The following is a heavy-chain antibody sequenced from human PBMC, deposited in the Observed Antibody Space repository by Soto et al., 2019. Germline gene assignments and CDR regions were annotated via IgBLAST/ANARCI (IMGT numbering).Heavy chain of an antibody. CDR2: INHSGST. J-gene: IGHJ5*02. D-gene: IGHD3-10*01. Sequence: SETLSLTCAVYGGSFSGYYWSWIRQPPGKGLEWIGEINHSGSTNYNPSLKSRVTISVDTSKNQFSLKLSSVTAADTAVYYCARAQITYYYGSGSYFPRFDPWGQGTLVTVSS. CDR3: ARAQITYYYGSGSYFPRFDP. CDR1: GGSFSGYY. V-gene: IGHV4-34*01.